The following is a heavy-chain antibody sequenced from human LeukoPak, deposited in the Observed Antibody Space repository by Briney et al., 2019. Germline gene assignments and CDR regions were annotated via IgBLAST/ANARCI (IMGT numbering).Heavy chain of an antibody. D-gene: IGHD3-22*01. V-gene: IGHV1-18*01. J-gene: IGHJ3*02. CDR1: GYTFTTYN. CDR3: ASLKNYYDSSGYLVTDAFDI. CDR2: ISGYNGNT. Sequence: ASVKVSCTASGYTFTTYNINWVRQAPGQGLEWMGWISGYNGNTTYAQKLQGRVTMTTDTSTSTAYMELRSLKSDDTAVYYCASLKNYYDSSGYLVTDAFDIWGQGTMVTVSS.